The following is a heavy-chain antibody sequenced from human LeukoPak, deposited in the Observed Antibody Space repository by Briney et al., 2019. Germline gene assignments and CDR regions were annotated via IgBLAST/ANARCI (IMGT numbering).Heavy chain of an antibody. V-gene: IGHV3-30*18. J-gene: IGHJ1*01. CDR1: GFTFSSYG. CDR3: AKDPQGIAVAHEYFQH. Sequence: GGSLRLSCAASGFTFSSYGMHWVRQAPGKGLEWVAVISYDGSNKYYADSVKGRFTISRDNSKNTLYLQMNSLRAEDTAVYYCAKDPQGIAVAHEYFQHWGQGTLVTVSS. CDR2: ISYDGSNK. D-gene: IGHD6-19*01.